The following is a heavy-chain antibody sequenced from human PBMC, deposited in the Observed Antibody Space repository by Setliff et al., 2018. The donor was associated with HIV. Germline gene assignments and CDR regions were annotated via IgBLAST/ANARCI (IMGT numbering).Heavy chain of an antibody. J-gene: IGHJ4*02. Sequence: PSETLSLTCTVSGGSISSYYWSWIRQPAGKGLEWIGRIYTSESANYNPSLKSRVTMSVDTSRNHFSLKLTSVTAADTAFYYCASSPAWRSDSGLHTFDNLGPGTLVTVSS. V-gene: IGHV4-4*07. CDR1: GGSISSYY. D-gene: IGHD2-15*01. CDR3: ASSPAWRSDSGLHTFDN. CDR2: IYTSESA.